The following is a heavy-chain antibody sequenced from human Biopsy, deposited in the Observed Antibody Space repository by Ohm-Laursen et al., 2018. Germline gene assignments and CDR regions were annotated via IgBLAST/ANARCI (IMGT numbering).Heavy chain of an antibody. CDR3: ARVEAGTYDALDI. CDR1: GGSMTGYE. CDR2: IYYSGGT. Sequence: GTLSLTCSVSGGSMTGYEWSWIRLAPGKGLEWIGYIYYSGGTKYNHSLASRVTFSVDMSKSQFSLKLYSVTAADTAVYYCARVEAGTYDALDIWGQGTLVAVSA. J-gene: IGHJ3*02. D-gene: IGHD1-26*01. V-gene: IGHV4-59*01.